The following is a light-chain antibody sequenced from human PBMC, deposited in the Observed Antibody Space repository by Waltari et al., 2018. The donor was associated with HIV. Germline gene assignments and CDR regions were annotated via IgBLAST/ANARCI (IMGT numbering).Light chain of an antibody. CDR2: QDK. J-gene: IGLJ3*02. Sequence: SYELSQPPSVSVSAGQAVTITCSGDNLGHKHVHWYQQRPCQSPALVMSQDKKLPAGIPERFSGSKSGNTATLTITGTQTLDEATYFCQAWAAPGSVFGGGTILTVL. CDR3: QAWAAPGSV. V-gene: IGLV3-1*01. CDR1: NLGHKH.